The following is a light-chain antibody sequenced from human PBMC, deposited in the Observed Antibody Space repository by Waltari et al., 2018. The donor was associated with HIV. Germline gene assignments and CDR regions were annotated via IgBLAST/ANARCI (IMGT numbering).Light chain of an antibody. Sequence: QSALTQPASVSGSPGQSITISCTGTSSDVGGYNSVYWYQQPPGKALKLMFYEVRNRPSVVSSRSSGSTSGNTASLTSSGLQAEDEADYYCSSYTSSSTLVFGGGTKLTVL. CDR3: SSYTSSSTLV. V-gene: IGLV2-14*01. CDR1: SSDVGGYNS. J-gene: IGLJ3*02. CDR2: EVR.